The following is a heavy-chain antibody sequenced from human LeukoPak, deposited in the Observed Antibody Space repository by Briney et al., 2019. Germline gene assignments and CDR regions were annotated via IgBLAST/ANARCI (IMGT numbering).Heavy chain of an antibody. J-gene: IGHJ5*02. CDR1: GGSISSYY. V-gene: IGHV4-4*09. CDR3: ARHRNYDSSGYYFWFDP. CDR2: IYTSGST. Sequence: SETLSLTCTVSGGSISSYYWSWIRQPPGKGLEWIGYIYTSGSTNYNPSLKSRVTISVDTSKNQFPLKLSSVTAADTAVYYCARHRNYDSSGYYFWFDPWGQGTLVTVSS. D-gene: IGHD3-22*01.